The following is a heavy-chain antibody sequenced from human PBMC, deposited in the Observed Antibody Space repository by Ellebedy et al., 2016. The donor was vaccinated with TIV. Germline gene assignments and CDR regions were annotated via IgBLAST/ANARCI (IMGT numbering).Heavy chain of an antibody. J-gene: IGHJ3*01. CDR3: AKRRGSNYGDHAFDV. D-gene: IGHD5-18*01. Sequence: SLKISCVASGSPPADHAMHWLRQSPGKGLEWVSGIYWDGVRADYADSVKGRFTISRDNSKNTVYLQMNSLRGEDTAVFYCAKRRGSNYGDHAFDVWGQGTVVSVSS. CDR1: GSPPADHA. V-gene: IGHV3-9*02. CDR2: IYWDGVRA.